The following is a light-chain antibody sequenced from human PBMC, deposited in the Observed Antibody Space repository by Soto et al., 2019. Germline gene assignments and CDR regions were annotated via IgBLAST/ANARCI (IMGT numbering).Light chain of an antibody. V-gene: IGKV3-15*01. Sequence: EVVMTQSPATLSVSPGERATLSCRASETVATNLAWYQQKPGQAPRLLISGASTRAAGISDRFRGSGSGTEFTLTISSLRSEDSAIYYCQQYFEWPHMTFGQGPKVEI. CDR3: QQYFEWPHMT. CDR1: ETVATN. CDR2: GAS. J-gene: IGKJ1*01.